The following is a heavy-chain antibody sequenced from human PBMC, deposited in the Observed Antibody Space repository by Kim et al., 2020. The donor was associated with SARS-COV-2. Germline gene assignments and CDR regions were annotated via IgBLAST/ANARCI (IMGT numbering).Heavy chain of an antibody. J-gene: IGHJ5*02. Sequence: SETLSLTCTVSGGSISGYYWSWIRQPAGKGLEWIGRIYHSGSTTYNPSLKSRVTMSVDTSKNQFSLKLNSVTAADTALYYCARRHSNYNWFDPWGQGTLVTVSS. CDR2: IYHSGST. D-gene: IGHD4-4*01. CDR3: ARRHSNYNWFDP. CDR1: GGSISGYY. V-gene: IGHV4-4*07.